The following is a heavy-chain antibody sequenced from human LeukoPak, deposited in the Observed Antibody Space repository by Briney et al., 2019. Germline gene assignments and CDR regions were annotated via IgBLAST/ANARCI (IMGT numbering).Heavy chain of an antibody. D-gene: IGHD2-15*01. CDR2: MYPNGGT. CDR1: GGSISSYY. CDR3: ARVPRYCSGGNCYSEYYFDY. J-gene: IGHJ4*02. V-gene: IGHV4-4*07. Sequence: PSETLPLTCTVSGGSISSYYWSWIRQPAGKGLEWIGRMYPNGGTNYNSSLKSRVTMSVDASKNQFSLKLSSVTAADSAVYYCARVPRYCSGGNCYSEYYFDYWGQGTLVTVSS.